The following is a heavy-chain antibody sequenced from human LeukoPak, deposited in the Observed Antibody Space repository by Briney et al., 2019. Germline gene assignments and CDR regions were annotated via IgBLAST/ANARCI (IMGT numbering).Heavy chain of an antibody. CDR3: ARESLPPNYDLPINNWFDP. D-gene: IGHD3-3*01. J-gene: IGHJ5*02. CDR2: INPNSGGT. CDR1: GYTFTGYY. Sequence: GASVKVSCKASGYTFTGYYMHWVRQAPGQGLEWMGWINPNSGGTNYAQKFQGRVTMTRDTSISTAYMELSRLRSDDTAVYYCARESLPPNYDLPINNWFDPWGQGTLVTVSS. V-gene: IGHV1-2*02.